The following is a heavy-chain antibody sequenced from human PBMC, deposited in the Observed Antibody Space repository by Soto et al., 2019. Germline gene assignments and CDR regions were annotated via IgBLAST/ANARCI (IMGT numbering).Heavy chain of an antibody. CDR2: VYYTGRT. Sequence: QVQLQESGPGLVQPSQTLSLTCSVSGGSFDSGDYYWHWIRQPPGKFLEYIGYVYYTGRTYYNPSLKSRFTISLDTSDNQFSLKLNSVTAADTAVYFCAWSSSTSDYYCLDVWGQGTTVTVSS. D-gene: IGHD6-6*01. CDR1: GGSFDSGDYY. V-gene: IGHV4-30-4*01. CDR3: AWSSSTSDYYCLDV. J-gene: IGHJ6*02.